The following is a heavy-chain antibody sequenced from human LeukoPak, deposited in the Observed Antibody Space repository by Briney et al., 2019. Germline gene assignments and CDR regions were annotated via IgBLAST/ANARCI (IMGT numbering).Heavy chain of an antibody. V-gene: IGHV1-69*13. D-gene: IGHD3-10*01. CDR1: GGTFSSYA. CDR3: AAEKGDDAFDI. J-gene: IGHJ3*02. Sequence: EASVKVSCKASGGTFSSYAISWVRQAPGQGLEWMGGINPIFGTANYAQKFQGRVMITADESTSTAYMELSSLRSEDTAVYYCAAEKGDDAFDIWGQGTMVTVSS. CDR2: INPIFGTA.